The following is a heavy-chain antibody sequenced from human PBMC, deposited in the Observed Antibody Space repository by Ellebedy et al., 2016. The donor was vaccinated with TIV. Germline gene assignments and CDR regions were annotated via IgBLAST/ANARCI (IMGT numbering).Heavy chain of an antibody. V-gene: IGHV5-51*01. CDR2: IYPGDSDT. CDR1: EYTFNRYW. J-gene: IGHJ3*01. CDR3: ARMSSIDGFDV. D-gene: IGHD6-6*01. Sequence: GGSLRLSXKGSEYTFNRYWIAWVRQMPGRGLEWMGIIYPGDSDTRYRPSFRGQVTISVDKSTSTAYLQWRRLKTSDTAMYFCARMSSIDGFDVWGQGTMVTVSS.